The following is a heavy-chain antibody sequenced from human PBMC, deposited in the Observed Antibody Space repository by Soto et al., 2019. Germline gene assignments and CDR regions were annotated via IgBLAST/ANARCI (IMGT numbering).Heavy chain of an antibody. CDR1: GYSFTSYW. V-gene: IGHV5-51*01. Sequence: GESLKISCKGSGYSFTSYWIGWVRQMPGKGLEWMGIIYPGDSDTRYNPSFQGQVTISADKSLSTAYLQWSSLKASDTATYYCARFAYSTGWYVGAFDVWGQGTMVTVSS. CDR2: IYPGDSDT. J-gene: IGHJ3*01. D-gene: IGHD6-19*01. CDR3: ARFAYSTGWYVGAFDV.